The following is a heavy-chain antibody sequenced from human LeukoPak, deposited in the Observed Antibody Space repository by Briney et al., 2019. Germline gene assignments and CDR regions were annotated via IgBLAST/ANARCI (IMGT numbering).Heavy chain of an antibody. CDR2: ILPIFGTA. J-gene: IGHJ4*02. V-gene: IGHV1-69*05. D-gene: IGHD4-17*01. CDR1: GGTFSSYA. CDR3: ARNPNDYGDLYFDY. Sequence: ASVKVSCKASGGTFSSYAISWVRQAPGQGLEWMGRILPIFGTANSAQKFQGRVTITTDESTSTAYMELSSLRSEDTAVYYCARNPNDYGDLYFDYWGQGTLVTVSS.